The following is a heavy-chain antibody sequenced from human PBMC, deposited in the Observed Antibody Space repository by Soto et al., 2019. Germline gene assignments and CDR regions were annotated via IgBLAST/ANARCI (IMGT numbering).Heavy chain of an antibody. CDR1: GYIFAHYF. D-gene: IGHD5-18*01. J-gene: IGHJ4*02. Sequence: SVKVSCKASGYIFAHYFIHWVRQAPGQGLEWMAIVDPTGSRTSHAHKFQGRVTLTRDASTGTVFLGLNRLTSEDTALYFGARGSTTMVRGLKNWRRGTMVTVSS. CDR2: VDPTGSRT. CDR3: ARGSTTMVRGLKN. V-gene: IGHV1-46*03.